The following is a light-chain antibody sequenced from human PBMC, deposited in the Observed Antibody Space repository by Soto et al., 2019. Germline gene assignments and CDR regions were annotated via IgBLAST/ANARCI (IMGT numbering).Light chain of an antibody. CDR3: QQYGTSPYT. CDR1: QSVRSSY. J-gene: IGKJ2*01. Sequence: EIVLTQSPGTLSLSPGERATLSCRASQSVRSSYLAWYQQRPGQAPRLLIQGASSRATGIPDTFSGSGSGTDFTLTISRLEPEDFAVYYCQQYGTSPYTFGQGTKLEIK. CDR2: GAS. V-gene: IGKV3-20*01.